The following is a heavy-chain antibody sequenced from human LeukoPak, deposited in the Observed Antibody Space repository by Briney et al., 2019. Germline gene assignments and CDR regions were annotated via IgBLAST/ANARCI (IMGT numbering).Heavy chain of an antibody. D-gene: IGHD6-19*01. J-gene: IGHJ4*02. CDR2: ISPYNGNT. Sequence: ASVKVSCKASGYAFTSVGITWVRRAPGQGLEWMGWISPYNGNTRYAQKFQGRVAMTTDTSTTTAYMELRGLRFNDTAVYYCARAVPGSGWYFDYWGQGTLVTVSS. V-gene: IGHV1-18*01. CDR3: ARAVPGSGWYFDY. CDR1: GYAFTSVG.